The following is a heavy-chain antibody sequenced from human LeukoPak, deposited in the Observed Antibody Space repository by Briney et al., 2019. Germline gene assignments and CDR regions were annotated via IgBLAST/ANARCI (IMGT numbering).Heavy chain of an antibody. CDR1: GFTFRSYA. Sequence: GGSLRLSCAASGFTFRSYAMSWVRQAPGKGLEWVSAISGSGGSTYYADSVKGRFTMSRDNSKNTLFLQMNSLRAEDTAVYYCAKDNQIAAAGTGILDYWGQGTLVTVSS. J-gene: IGHJ4*02. D-gene: IGHD6-13*01. CDR3: AKDNQIAAAGTGILDY. CDR2: ISGSGGST. V-gene: IGHV3-23*01.